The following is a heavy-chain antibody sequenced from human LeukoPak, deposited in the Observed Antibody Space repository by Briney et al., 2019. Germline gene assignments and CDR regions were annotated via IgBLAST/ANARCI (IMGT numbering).Heavy chain of an antibody. D-gene: IGHD2/OR15-2a*01. J-gene: IGHJ3*02. Sequence: GGSLRLSCAASGFTFSDYYMSWIRQAPGKGLEWVSYISSSYTIYYADSVKGRFTISRDNAKNSLYLQMNSLRAEDTAVYYCARDFRASTSPYDAFDIWGQGTMVTVSS. V-gene: IGHV3-11*01. CDR1: GFTFSDYY. CDR3: ARDFRASTSPYDAFDI. CDR2: ISSSYTI.